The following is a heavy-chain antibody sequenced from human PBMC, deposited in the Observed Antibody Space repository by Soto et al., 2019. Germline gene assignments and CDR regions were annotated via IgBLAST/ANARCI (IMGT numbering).Heavy chain of an antibody. Sequence: SETLSLTGTVSGGSISSYCWSWIRQPPGKGLEWIGYIYYSGSTNYNPSLKSRVTISVDTSKNQFSLKLSSVTAADTAVYYCARLPLDCSSTSCLYYFDYWGQGTLVTVSS. J-gene: IGHJ4*02. CDR2: IYYSGST. CDR1: GGSISSYC. V-gene: IGHV4-59*08. CDR3: ARLPLDCSSTSCLYYFDY. D-gene: IGHD2-2*01.